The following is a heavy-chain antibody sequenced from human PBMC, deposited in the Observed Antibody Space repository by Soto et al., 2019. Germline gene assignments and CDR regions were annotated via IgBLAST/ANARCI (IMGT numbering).Heavy chain of an antibody. Sequence: QSQTLSLTCAISGDSVSSNSAAWNWIRQSPSRGLEWLGRTYYSSKWYNDYAVSVKSRITINQDTSKNQFSLQLNSVPPEDTAVYYCARAAYSGYDFCFDNWCQGTLVTLSS. CDR3: ARAAYSGYDFCFDN. CDR1: GDSVSSNSAA. V-gene: IGHV6-1*01. D-gene: IGHD5-12*01. CDR2: TYYSSKWYN. J-gene: IGHJ4*02.